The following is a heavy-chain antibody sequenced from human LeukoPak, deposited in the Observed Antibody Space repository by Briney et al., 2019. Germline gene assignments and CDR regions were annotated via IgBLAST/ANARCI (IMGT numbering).Heavy chain of an antibody. Sequence: GGSLRLSCAASGFTFSSDAMSWVRQAPGKGLEWVSAISGSGGSTYYADSVKGRFTISRDNSKNTLYLQMNSLRAEDTAVYYCAKSEAVAGIADYWGQGTLVTVSS. D-gene: IGHD6-19*01. CDR1: GFTFSSDA. J-gene: IGHJ4*02. CDR3: AKSEAVAGIADY. V-gene: IGHV3-23*01. CDR2: ISGSGGST.